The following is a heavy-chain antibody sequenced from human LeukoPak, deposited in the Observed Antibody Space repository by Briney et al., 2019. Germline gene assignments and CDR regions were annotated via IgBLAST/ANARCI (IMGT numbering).Heavy chain of an antibody. V-gene: IGHV1-3*01. J-gene: IGHJ4*02. Sequence: PMASVKVSCKASGYTYTSYAMHWVRQAPGQRLEWMGWINAGNGNTKYSQKFQGRVTITRDTSASTAYMELSSLRSEDTAVYYCAIPPRSGWTRRDATFDYWGQGTLVTVSS. CDR1: GYTYTSYA. CDR3: AIPPRSGWTRRDATFDY. D-gene: IGHD6-19*01. CDR2: INAGNGNT.